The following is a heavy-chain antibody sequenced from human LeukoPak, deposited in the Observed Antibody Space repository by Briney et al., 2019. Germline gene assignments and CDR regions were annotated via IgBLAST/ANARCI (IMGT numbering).Heavy chain of an antibody. CDR1: GGSIRSSSYY. D-gene: IGHD2-2*01. V-gene: IGHV4-39*01. J-gene: IGHJ4*02. Sequence: SETLSLTCTVSGGSIRSSSYYWGWIRQPPGKGLEWIGNIYYSGSTYYNPSLKSRVTISVDTSKNQFSLKLSSVTAADTAVYYCARLRYCSSTSCRTFDYWGQGTLVTVSS. CDR2: IYYSGST. CDR3: ARLRYCSSTSCRTFDY.